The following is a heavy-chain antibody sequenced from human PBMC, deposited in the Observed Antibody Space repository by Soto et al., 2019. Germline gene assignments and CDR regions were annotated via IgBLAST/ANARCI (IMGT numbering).Heavy chain of an antibody. Sequence: PGGSLRLSCAASGFTFSSYGMHWVRQAPGKGLEWVAVISYDGSNKYYADSVKGRFTISRDNSKNTLYLQMNSLRAEDTAVYYCAKDLFPWLTIVSYFDYWGQGTLVTVSS. CDR1: GFTFSSYG. CDR2: ISYDGSNK. D-gene: IGHD2-21*01. V-gene: IGHV3-30*18. CDR3: AKDLFPWLTIVSYFDY. J-gene: IGHJ4*02.